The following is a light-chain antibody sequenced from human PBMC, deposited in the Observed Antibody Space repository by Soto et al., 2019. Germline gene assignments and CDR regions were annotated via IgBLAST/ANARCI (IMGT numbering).Light chain of an antibody. Sequence: PMYQSFATLSASIEARVTTTCLACQSISSWLAWYQQKPGKAPKLLIYAASTLQTGVPSRFSGGGSGTDFALTISSLQPEDFATYYCQHLYSFPLSFGGGTMVDI. CDR2: AAS. J-gene: IGKJ4*01. CDR1: QSISSW. CDR3: QHLYSFPLS. V-gene: IGKV1-5*01.